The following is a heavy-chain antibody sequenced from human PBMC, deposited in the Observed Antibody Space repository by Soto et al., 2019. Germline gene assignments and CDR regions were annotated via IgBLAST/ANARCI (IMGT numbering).Heavy chain of an antibody. CDR3: ARSPDYGMDV. CDR2: ISSSGSYT. J-gene: IGHJ6*02. V-gene: IGHV3-21*01. CDR1: GFSFRSYD. Sequence: GGSLRLSCAASGFSFRSYDLTWVRQAPGKGLDWVSCISSSGSYTHYADSVMGRFTISRDNAENSVYLQMNSLRVEDTAVYYCARSPDYGMDVWGQGTTVTVSS.